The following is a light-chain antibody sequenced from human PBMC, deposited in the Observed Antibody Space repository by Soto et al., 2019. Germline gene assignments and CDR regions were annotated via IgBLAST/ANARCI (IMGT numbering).Light chain of an antibody. Sequence: EIVMTQSPATMSVSPGERATLSCRASQSVSTKLAWYQQRPGQAPRLLIHDASTRATGIPARFSGSGSETEFILTISSLQSEDSATYYCQHYNTWPWTFGQGTKVDIK. CDR2: DAS. J-gene: IGKJ1*01. CDR1: QSVSTK. V-gene: IGKV3-15*01. CDR3: QHYNTWPWT.